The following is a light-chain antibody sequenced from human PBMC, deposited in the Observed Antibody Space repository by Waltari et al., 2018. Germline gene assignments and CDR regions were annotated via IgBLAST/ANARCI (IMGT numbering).Light chain of an antibody. J-gene: IGKJ5*01. Sequence: EIVLTQSPATLSLSPGERGTLSCRASQSINTNLAWYQQKPVQAPRLLIYDASNRATGIPARFSGSGSGTDVTLTISSLERDDFAFDYGQQRRTWPSITFGQGTRLEIK. CDR2: DAS. CDR1: QSINTN. CDR3: QQRRTWPSIT. V-gene: IGKV3-11*01.